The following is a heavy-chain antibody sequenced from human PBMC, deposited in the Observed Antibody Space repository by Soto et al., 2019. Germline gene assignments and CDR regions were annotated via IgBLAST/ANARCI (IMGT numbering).Heavy chain of an antibody. D-gene: IGHD2-15*01. Sequence: QVRLQQWGAGLLKPSETLSLTCAVYGASFTGYYWTWLRQSPGKGLEWIGEVSHSGTAKYNPSLKSRVTISLDTSKSQFSLELTSVTAADTAVYYCARYGGTAIWYFDIWGSGTSVSVSS. CDR1: GASFTGYY. V-gene: IGHV4-34*01. J-gene: IGHJ2*01. CDR2: VSHSGTA. CDR3: ARYGGTAIWYFDI.